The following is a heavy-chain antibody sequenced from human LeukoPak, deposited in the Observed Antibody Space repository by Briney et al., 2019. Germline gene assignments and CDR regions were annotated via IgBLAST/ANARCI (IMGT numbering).Heavy chain of an antibody. CDR3: ARLRTVTTFYFDY. Sequence: SQTLSLTCAVSGYSISSGYYWGWIRQPPGKGLEWIGSIYHSGSTYYNPSLKSRVTISVDTSKNQFSLKLSSVTAADTAVYCCARLRTVTTFYFDYWGQGTLVTVSS. D-gene: IGHD4-11*01. CDR2: IYHSGST. CDR1: GYSISSGYY. J-gene: IGHJ4*02. V-gene: IGHV4-38-2*01.